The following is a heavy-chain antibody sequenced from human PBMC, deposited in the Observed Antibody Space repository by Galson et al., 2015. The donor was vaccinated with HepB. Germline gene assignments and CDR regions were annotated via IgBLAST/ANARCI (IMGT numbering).Heavy chain of an antibody. CDR1: GFTFSRYA. CDR3: ARVYYDSSGYCCGYFDY. V-gene: IGHV3-30-3*01. D-gene: IGHD3-22*01. J-gene: IGHJ4*02. CDR2: ISYDGSNK. Sequence: SLRLSCAASGFTFSRYAMHWVRQAPGKGLEWVAVISYDGSNKYYADSVKGRFTISRDNSKNTLYLQMNSLRPEDTAEYYCARVYYDSSGYCCGYFDYWGQGTQVPFSS.